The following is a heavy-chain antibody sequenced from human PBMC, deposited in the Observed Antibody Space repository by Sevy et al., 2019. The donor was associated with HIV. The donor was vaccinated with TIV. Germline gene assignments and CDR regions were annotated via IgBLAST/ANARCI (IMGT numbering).Heavy chain of an antibody. CDR1: GFTFSSYG. CDR2: ISYDGSNK. V-gene: IGHV3-30*18. CDR3: AKEGAYSSSWMNYFDY. D-gene: IGHD6-13*01. Sequence: GGCLRLSCAASGFTFSSYGMHWVRQAPGKGLEWVAVISYDGSNKYYADSVKGRFTISRDNSKNTPYQQMNSLRAGDTAVYYCAKEGAYSSSWMNYFDYWGQGTLVTVSS. J-gene: IGHJ4*02.